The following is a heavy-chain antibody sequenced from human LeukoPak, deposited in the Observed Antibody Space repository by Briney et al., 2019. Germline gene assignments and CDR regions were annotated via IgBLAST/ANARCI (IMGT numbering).Heavy chain of an antibody. CDR1: GFGSSSFG. J-gene: IGHJ4*02. Sequence: GGSLRLSCAASGFGSSSFGMHWVRQAPDKGLDWVAYIRNDASKTYYAESVKGRFTISRDNSKNMVFLQMNSLRSEDTALYYCAKRAGSAWSAGVWGQGTLVTVSS. CDR2: IRNDASKT. CDR3: AKRAGSAWSAGV. V-gene: IGHV3-30*02. D-gene: IGHD3-10*01.